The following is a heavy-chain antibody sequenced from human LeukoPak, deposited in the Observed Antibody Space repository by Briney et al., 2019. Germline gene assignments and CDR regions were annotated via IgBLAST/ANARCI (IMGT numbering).Heavy chain of an antibody. CDR3: ARVLSPRQYYYDSSGPRRFDY. Sequence: SVKVSCKAPGGTFSSYAISWVRQAPGQGLEWMGGIIPIFGTANYAQKFQGRVTITADESTSTAYMELSSLRSEDTAVYYCARVLSPRQYYYDSSGPRRFDYWGQGTLVTVSS. D-gene: IGHD3-22*01. J-gene: IGHJ4*02. CDR2: IIPIFGTA. V-gene: IGHV1-69*13. CDR1: GGTFSSYA.